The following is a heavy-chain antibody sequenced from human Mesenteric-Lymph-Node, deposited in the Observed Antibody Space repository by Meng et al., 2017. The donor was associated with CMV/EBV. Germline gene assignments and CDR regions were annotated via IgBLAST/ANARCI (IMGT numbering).Heavy chain of an antibody. V-gene: IGHV3-48*03. CDR3: ARRGTTGYYFDY. Sequence: GGSLRLSCAASGFTFSSYEMNWVRQAPGKGLEWVSYISSSGSTIYYADSVKGRFTISRDNAKNSLYLQMNSLRAEDTALYHCARRGTTGYYFDYWGQGALVTVSS. CDR1: GFTFSSYE. CDR2: ISSSGSTI. J-gene: IGHJ4*02. D-gene: IGHD3-9*01.